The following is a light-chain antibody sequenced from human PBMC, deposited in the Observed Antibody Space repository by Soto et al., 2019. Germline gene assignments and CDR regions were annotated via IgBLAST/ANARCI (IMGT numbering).Light chain of an antibody. CDR2: AAS. Sequence: DIQMTQSPSSLSASVGDRVTITCRASQSISSYLNWYQQKPGKAPKLLIYAASSLQGGVPSRFSGSGSGTDFILTISSLQPEDFATYYGQQSYSTPQNTFDQGTKLEIK. J-gene: IGKJ2*01. V-gene: IGKV1-39*01. CDR3: QQSYSTPQNT. CDR1: QSISSY.